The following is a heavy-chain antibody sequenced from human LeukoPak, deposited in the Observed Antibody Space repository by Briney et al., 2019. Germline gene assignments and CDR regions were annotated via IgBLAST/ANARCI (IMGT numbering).Heavy chain of an antibody. CDR2: IRSKAYGGTT. V-gene: IGHV3-49*04. CDR1: GFTFGDYV. D-gene: IGHD3-22*01. CDR3: RGDSSGYYSDYGMDV. Sequence: GGSLRLSCTASGFTFGDYVMSWVRQAPGKGLEWVSFIRSKAYGGTTEYAASVKGRFTISRDDSKSIAYLQMNSLKTEDTAVYYCRGDSSGYYSDYGMDVWGQGTTVTVSS. J-gene: IGHJ6*02.